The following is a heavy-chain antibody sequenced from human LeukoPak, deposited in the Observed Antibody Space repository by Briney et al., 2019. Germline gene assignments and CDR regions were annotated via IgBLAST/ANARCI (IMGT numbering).Heavy chain of an antibody. CDR2: INGDGSST. V-gene: IGHV3-74*01. CDR1: GFTFSSYW. J-gene: IGHJ4*02. Sequence: GGSLRLSCAASGFTFSSYWMNWVRQAPGKGLVWVSRINGDGSSTNYADSVKGRFTIFRDNANNSLYLQMNSLRVEDTAVYYCAASWGSLSRHDYWGQGTLVTVSS. D-gene: IGHD7-27*01. CDR3: AASWGSLSRHDY.